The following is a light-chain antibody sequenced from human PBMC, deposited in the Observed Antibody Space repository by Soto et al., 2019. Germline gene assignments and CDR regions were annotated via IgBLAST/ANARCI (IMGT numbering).Light chain of an antibody. J-gene: IGLJ2*01. CDR1: SSDVGYYNY. CDR3: SSQGTSRTLV. V-gene: IGLV2-14*01. CDR2: DVS. Sequence: QSALTQPASVSGSPGQSITISCTGTSSDVGYYNYVSWYQQHPGKAPNLMIYDVSNRPSGVSNRFSGSKSGNTASLTISGLQAEDEADYYCSSQGTSRTLVFGGGTKLTVL.